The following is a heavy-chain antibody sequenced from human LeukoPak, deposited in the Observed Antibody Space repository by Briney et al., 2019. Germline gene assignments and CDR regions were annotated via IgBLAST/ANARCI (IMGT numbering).Heavy chain of an antibody. D-gene: IGHD3-9*01. CDR3: AKEVDYDILTGLYYYYGMDV. CDR1: GFTFSSYA. J-gene: IGHJ6*02. Sequence: GGSLRLSCAASGFTFSSYAMSWVRQAPGKGLEWVSAISGSGGSTYYADSVKGRFTISRDNSKNTLYLQMNSLRAEDTAVYYCAKEVDYDILTGLYYYYGMDVWGQGTTVTVSS. V-gene: IGHV3-23*01. CDR2: ISGSGGST.